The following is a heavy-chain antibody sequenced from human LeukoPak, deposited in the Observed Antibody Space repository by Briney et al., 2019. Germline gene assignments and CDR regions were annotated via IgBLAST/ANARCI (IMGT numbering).Heavy chain of an antibody. CDR2: ISFDGSNK. CDR1: GSTFSSFS. D-gene: IGHD3-3*01. J-gene: IGHJ6*02. V-gene: IGHV3-30*18. CDR3: AKNEYDQNYYYYYGMDV. Sequence: AGGSLRLSCAASGSTFSSFSTYDFNWVRQAPGKGLEWVAIISFDGSNKYYADSVKGRFTISRDNSKNTLYLQMNSLRAEDTAVYYCAKNEYDQNYYYYYGMDVWGQGTTVTVSS.